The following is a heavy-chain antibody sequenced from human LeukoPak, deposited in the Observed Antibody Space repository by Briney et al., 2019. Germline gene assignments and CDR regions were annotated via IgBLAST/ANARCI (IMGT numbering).Heavy chain of an antibody. CDR3: ARDPGGSGYT. V-gene: IGHV1-2*02. D-gene: IGHD5-12*01. CDR1: GYTFTGYY. Sequence: GASVKVSCKASGYTFTGYYMHWVRQAPGQGLECMGWINPNSGGTNYAQKFQGRVTMNRDTSISTAYMELSRLRSDDTAVYYCARDPGGSGYTWGQGTLVTVSS. J-gene: IGHJ5*02. CDR2: INPNSGGT.